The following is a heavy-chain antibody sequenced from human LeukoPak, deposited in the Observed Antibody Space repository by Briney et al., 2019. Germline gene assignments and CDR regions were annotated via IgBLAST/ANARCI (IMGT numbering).Heavy chain of an antibody. V-gene: IGHV3-7*03. Sequence: GGSLRLSCAASGFTFSSYWMSWVRQAPGKGLEWVANIKQDGSDKYYVDSVKGRFTISRDNSKNTLYLQMNSLRAEDTAIYYCAKDMISANGEYDAFDIWGQGTMVTVSS. CDR3: AKDMISANGEYDAFDI. CDR1: GFTFSSYW. CDR2: IKQDGSDK. J-gene: IGHJ3*02. D-gene: IGHD3-10*01.